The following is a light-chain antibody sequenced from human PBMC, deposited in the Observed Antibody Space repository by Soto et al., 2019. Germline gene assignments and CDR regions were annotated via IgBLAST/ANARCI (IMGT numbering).Light chain of an antibody. CDR3: SSYRSSSTLYV. J-gene: IGLJ1*01. Sequence: QSVLTQPDSVSGSPGQSITISCTGTSSDVGGYNYVSWYQQHPGQAPKLMIFDVSNRPSGVSNRFSGSRSGNTASLTISGLQTEDEADYYCSSYRSSSTLYVFGTGTKVTVL. CDR1: SSDVGGYNY. CDR2: DVS. V-gene: IGLV2-14*01.